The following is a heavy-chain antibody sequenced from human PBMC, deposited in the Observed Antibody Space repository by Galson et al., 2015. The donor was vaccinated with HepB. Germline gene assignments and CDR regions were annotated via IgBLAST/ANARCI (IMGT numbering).Heavy chain of an antibody. CDR1: GFTFSGYA. CDR2: IRSKAYGGTT. J-gene: IGHJ4*02. V-gene: IGHV3-49*04. CDR3: TREGRRDY. Sequence: SLRLSCAASGFTFSGYAISWVRQAPGKGLEWVGFIRSKAYGGTTEYAASVKGRFTISRDDSKSIAYLQMNSLKTEDTAVYYCTREGRRDYWGQGTLVTVSS.